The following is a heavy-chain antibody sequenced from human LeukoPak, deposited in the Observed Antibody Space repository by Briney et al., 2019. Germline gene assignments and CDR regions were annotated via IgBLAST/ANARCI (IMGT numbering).Heavy chain of an antibody. CDR1: GFTFNDYA. V-gene: IGHV3-30-3*01. CDR3: ARGRSPDYWYFDL. CDR2: ISNDGSNE. J-gene: IGHJ2*01. Sequence: GGSLRLSCAASGFTFNDYAMHWVRQAPGKGLEWVALISNDGSNEYYADSVKGRFTISRDNSANTLYLQMTSLRPEATAVYYCARGRSPDYWYFDLWGGGTLVTVS.